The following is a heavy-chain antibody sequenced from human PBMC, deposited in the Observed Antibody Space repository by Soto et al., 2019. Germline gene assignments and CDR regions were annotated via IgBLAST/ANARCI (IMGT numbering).Heavy chain of an antibody. CDR2: IYYSGST. J-gene: IGHJ4*02. D-gene: IGHD1-7*01. CDR3: ATDVWNYPSRYFDY. Sequence: SETLSLTCTVSGGSISSYYWSWIRQPPGKGLEWIGYIYYSGSTNYNPSLKSRVTISVDTSKNQFSLKLSSVTAADTAVYYCATDVWNYPSRYFDYWGQGTLVTVSS. CDR1: GGSISSYY. V-gene: IGHV4-59*01.